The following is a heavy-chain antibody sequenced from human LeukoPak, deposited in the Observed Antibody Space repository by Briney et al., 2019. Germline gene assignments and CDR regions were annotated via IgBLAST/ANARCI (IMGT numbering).Heavy chain of an antibody. D-gene: IGHD5-18*01. CDR2: IYSGGST. CDR3: ARDNTRGYSYGFDY. CDR1: GFTVSSNY. J-gene: IGHJ4*02. V-gene: IGHV3-66*01. Sequence: GGSLRLSCAASGFTVSSNYMSWVRQAPGKGLEWVSVIYSGGSTYYADSVKGRFTISRDNSKNALYLQMNSLRAEDTAVYYCARDNTRGYSYGFDYWGQGTLVTVSS.